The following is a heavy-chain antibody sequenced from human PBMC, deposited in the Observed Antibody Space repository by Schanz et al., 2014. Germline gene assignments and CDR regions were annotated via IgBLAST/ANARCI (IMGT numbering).Heavy chain of an antibody. CDR1: GGTFSTYP. D-gene: IGHD6-19*01. CDR3: ARGGCTEDVFDI. Sequence: QVQLVQSGAEVKKPGSSMKVSCKASGGTFSTYPINWLRQAPGQGLEWMGRIIPIHGIVNYAQRFQDRVRITADKSTSTAYMELSSLRSDDTAVYYCARGGCTEDVFDIWGQGTILTVSS. J-gene: IGHJ3*02. CDR2: IIPIHGIV. V-gene: IGHV1-69*02.